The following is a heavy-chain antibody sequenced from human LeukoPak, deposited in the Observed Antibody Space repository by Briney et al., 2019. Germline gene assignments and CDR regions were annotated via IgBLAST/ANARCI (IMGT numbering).Heavy chain of an antibody. CDR3: ARKRNYGSGSLFWFDP. CDR2: INHSGST. CDR1: GGSFGGYY. D-gene: IGHD3-10*01. J-gene: IGHJ5*02. V-gene: IGHV4-34*01. Sequence: SETLSLTCAVYGGSFGGYYWSWIRQPPGKGLEWIGEINHSGSTNYNPSLKSRVTISVDTSKNQFSLKLSSVTAADTAVYYCARKRNYGSGSLFWFDPWGQGTLVTVSS.